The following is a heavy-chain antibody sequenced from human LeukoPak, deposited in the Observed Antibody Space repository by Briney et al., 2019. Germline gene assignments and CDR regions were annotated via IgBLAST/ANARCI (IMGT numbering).Heavy chain of an antibody. CDR2: INQDGSEK. V-gene: IGHV3-7*05. Sequence: PGGSLRLSCAASGFTFSNHWMSWVRQAPGKGLEWVAKINQDGSEKYYVDSVKGRFTISRDNAKNSLYLQMNSLRAEDMAVYYCARGGRSWFDHWGQGTLVTVSS. CDR3: ARGGRSWFDH. CDR1: GFTFSNHW. J-gene: IGHJ5*02.